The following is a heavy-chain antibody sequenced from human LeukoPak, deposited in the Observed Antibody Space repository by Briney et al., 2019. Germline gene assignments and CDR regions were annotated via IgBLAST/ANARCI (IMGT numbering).Heavy chain of an antibody. CDR3: ARSRQGSGLFSF. CDR1: GGAIISGGYS. CDR2: IYERGPA. D-gene: IGHD2-15*01. J-gene: IGHJ4*02. Sequence: PSQTLSLTCTVSGGAIISGGYSWNWIRQPPGKGLEWIGCIYERGPAYYNPSPKSRFTISVDTVKNQFFLNVTSMTAADTAVYYCARSRQGSGLFSFWGQGTLVAVSS. V-gene: IGHV4-30-2*01.